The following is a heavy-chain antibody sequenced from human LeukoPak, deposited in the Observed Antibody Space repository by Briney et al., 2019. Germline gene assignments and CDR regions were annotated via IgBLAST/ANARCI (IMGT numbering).Heavy chain of an antibody. Sequence: ASVKVSCKASGYTFTTYDINWVRQATGQGLEWMGWMNPNSGNTGYAQKFQGRVTMTRNTSISTAYMELSSLRSEDTAVYYCARLDDSSGYWVDYWGQGTLVTVSS. D-gene: IGHD3-22*01. CDR1: GYTFTTYD. J-gene: IGHJ4*02. CDR2: MNPNSGNT. CDR3: ARLDDSSGYWVDY. V-gene: IGHV1-8*01.